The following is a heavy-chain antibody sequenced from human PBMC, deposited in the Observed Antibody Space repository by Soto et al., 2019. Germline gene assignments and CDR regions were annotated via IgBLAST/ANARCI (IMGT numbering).Heavy chain of an antibody. D-gene: IGHD2-2*01. V-gene: IGHV1-69*02. J-gene: IGHJ1*01. Sequence: RSVRQATGQGLEWMGRIIPILGIANYAQKFQGRVTITADKSTSTAYMELSSLRSEDTAVYYCATGVQLPPAEYFQHWGQGTLVTVSS. CDR3: ATGVQLPPAEYFQH. CDR2: IIPILGIA.